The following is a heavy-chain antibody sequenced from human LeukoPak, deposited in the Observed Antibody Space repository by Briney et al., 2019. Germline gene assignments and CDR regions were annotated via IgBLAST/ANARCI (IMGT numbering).Heavy chain of an antibody. J-gene: IGHJ4*02. CDR1: GGSIISGGYY. V-gene: IGHV4-31*03. Sequence: PSETLSLTCTVPGGSIISGGYYWTWIRQQPGKGLELLGYIYHSGNTYYNPSLKNRLTMSVDTSKNQFSLKLSSVTAADTAVYYCARDRGAYDLSTLQFYFWGQGTLVTVSS. CDR3: ARDRGAYDLSTLQFYF. CDR2: IYHSGNT. D-gene: IGHD3/OR15-3a*01.